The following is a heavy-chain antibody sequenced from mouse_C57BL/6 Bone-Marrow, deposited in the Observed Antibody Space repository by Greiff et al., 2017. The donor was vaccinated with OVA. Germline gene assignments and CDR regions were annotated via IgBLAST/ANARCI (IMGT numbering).Heavy chain of an antibody. J-gene: IGHJ3*01. V-gene: IGHV1-55*01. CDR3: AREGDYDYDGALFAY. CDR2: IYPGSGST. Sequence: QVQLKQPGAELVKPGASVKMSCKASGYTFTSYWITWVKQMPGQGLEWIGDIYPGSGSTNYNEKFKSKATLTVDTSSSTAYMQLSSLTSEDSAVYYCAREGDYDYDGALFAYWGQGTLVTVSA. CDR1: GYTFTSYW. D-gene: IGHD2-4*01.